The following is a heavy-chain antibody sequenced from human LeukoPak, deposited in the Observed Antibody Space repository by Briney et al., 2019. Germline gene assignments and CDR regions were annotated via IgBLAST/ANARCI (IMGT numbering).Heavy chain of an antibody. Sequence: GGPLRLSCAASGFDFRDLYMHWVRQASGRGLEWVGHIRTKHNSYTTVYAASVKGRFTISRDDSKNTAYLQMNSLKAEDTAVYYCTRQHCSGGTCSYVDYWGQGTLVTVSS. CDR3: TRQHCSGGTCSYVDY. J-gene: IGHJ4*02. V-gene: IGHV3-73*01. CDR2: IRTKHNSYTT. D-gene: IGHD2-15*01. CDR1: GFDFRDLY.